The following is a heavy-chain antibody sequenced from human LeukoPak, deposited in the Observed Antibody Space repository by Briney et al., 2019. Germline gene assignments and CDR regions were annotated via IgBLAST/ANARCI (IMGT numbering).Heavy chain of an antibody. D-gene: IGHD3-10*01. Sequence: ASVKVSCKASGYTFTSYGISWVRQAPGQGLEWMGWISAYNGNTNYAQKLQDRVTMTTDTSTSTAYMELRGLRSDDTAVYYCARVCPPDDCYVSGMWFDPWGQGTLVTVSS. CDR2: ISAYNGNT. V-gene: IGHV1-18*01. CDR1: GYTFTSYG. J-gene: IGHJ5*02. CDR3: ARVCPPDDCYVSGMWFDP.